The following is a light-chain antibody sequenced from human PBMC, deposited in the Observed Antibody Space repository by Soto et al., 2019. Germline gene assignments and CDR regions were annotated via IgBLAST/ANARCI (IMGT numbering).Light chain of an antibody. J-gene: IGKJ4*01. V-gene: IGKV3-11*01. CDR1: QSVSSY. CDR2: DAS. Sequence: EIVLTQSPSTLSFSPWERSTLSFGASQSVSSYLAWYQQKPGQAPRLLLYDASNRATGIPARFSGSGSGTDFTLTISSLEPEDFAVYYCQQRSNWFLTFGGGTKVDI. CDR3: QQRSNWFLT.